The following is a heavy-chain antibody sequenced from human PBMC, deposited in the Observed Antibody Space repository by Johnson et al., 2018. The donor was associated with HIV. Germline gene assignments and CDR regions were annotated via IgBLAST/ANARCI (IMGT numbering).Heavy chain of an antibody. CDR1: GFTFSNYG. CDR3: ARGAMTMTQKGAFDV. J-gene: IGHJ3*01. Sequence: QVQLVESGGGVVQPGRSLKLSCAASGFTFSNYGMHGVRQAPGKGLEWVAFIRFDGSNKYYTESVKVRFTISRDNAKRSLYVEMNRLRAEDTAVYHCARGAMTMTQKGAFDVWGQGTMVTVSS. V-gene: IGHV3-33*08. CDR2: IRFDGSNK.